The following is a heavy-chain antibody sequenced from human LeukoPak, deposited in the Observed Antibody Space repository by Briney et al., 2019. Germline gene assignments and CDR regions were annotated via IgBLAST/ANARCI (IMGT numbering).Heavy chain of an antibody. CDR3: ARESDLADYYDSSGGFDY. D-gene: IGHD3-22*01. CDR2: IYSGGST. J-gene: IGHJ4*02. Sequence: GGSLRLSCAASGFTVSSNYMSWARQAPGKGLEWVSVIYSGGSTYYADSVKGRFTISRDNSKNTLYLQMNSLRAEDTAVYYCARESDLADYYDSSGGFDYWGQGTLVTVSS. CDR1: GFTVSSNY. V-gene: IGHV3-66*01.